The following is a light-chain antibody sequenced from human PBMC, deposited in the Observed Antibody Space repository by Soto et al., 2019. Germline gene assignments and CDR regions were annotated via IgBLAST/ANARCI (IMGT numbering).Light chain of an antibody. J-gene: IGKJ1*01. V-gene: IGKV3D-15*01. CDR2: AAS. CDR3: QEYNKWPSWT. Sequence: IVMTQSPATLSLSPGERATLSCRASQNIDNHLAWYQQIPGQAPRLLMYAASTRATGIPARFSGSGSGTEFTLTISSRQSEDVAVYYCQEYNKWPSWTFGRGTKVEIK. CDR1: QNIDNH.